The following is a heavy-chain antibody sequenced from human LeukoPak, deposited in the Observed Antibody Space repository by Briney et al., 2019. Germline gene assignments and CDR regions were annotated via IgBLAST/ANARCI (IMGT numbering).Heavy chain of an antibody. D-gene: IGHD3-3*01. CDR1: GFTFSNYW. Sequence: GGSLRLSCVVSGFTFSNYWMSWVRPAPGKGLEWVANINLDGRQRFYVDSVKGRFTISRASTENSLYLQMNSLRVEDTAVYYCARDTDDFQGLDIWGQGTVVTVSS. CDR2: INLDGRQR. J-gene: IGHJ3*02. CDR3: ARDTDDFQGLDI. V-gene: IGHV3-7*01.